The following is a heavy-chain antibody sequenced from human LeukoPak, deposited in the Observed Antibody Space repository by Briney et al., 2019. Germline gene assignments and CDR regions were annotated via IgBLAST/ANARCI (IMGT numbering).Heavy chain of an antibody. D-gene: IGHD3-10*01. CDR2: IYTSWST. CDR3: ARESGSYHSSNNWFDP. J-gene: IGHJ5*02. Sequence: KTSQTLSLTCTVSGGSISSGSYYWSWIPQPAGKGLDWIGRIYTSWSTNYNPSRKSRVTISVDTSKNQFSLKLSSVTAADPAVYYCARESGSYHSSNNWFDPWGQGTLVTVSS. CDR1: GGSISSGSYY. V-gene: IGHV4-61*02.